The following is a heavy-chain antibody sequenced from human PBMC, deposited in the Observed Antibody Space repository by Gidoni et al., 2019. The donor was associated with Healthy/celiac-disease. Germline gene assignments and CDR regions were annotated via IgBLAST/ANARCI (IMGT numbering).Heavy chain of an antibody. D-gene: IGHD2-2*01. Sequence: QLQLQESGSGLVKPSQTLSLTCAVSGGSISSGGYSWSWIRQPPGKGLEWIGYIYHSGSTYYNPSLKSRVTISVDRSKNQFSLKLSSVTAADTAVYYCARVGHCSSTSCQKPHWFDPWGQGTLVTVSS. V-gene: IGHV4-30-2*01. CDR1: GGSISSGGYS. CDR3: ARVGHCSSTSCQKPHWFDP. CDR2: IYHSGST. J-gene: IGHJ5*02.